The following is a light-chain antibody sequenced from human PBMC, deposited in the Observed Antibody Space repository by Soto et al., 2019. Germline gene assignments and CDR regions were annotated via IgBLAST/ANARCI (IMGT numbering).Light chain of an antibody. CDR1: QSVSSSY. Sequence: EIVLTQSPGTLSLSPGERATLSCRASQSVSSSYLAWYQQKPGQAPRLLIYGASGRATGIPDRLSGSGSGTDFTLTISRLEPEDCAVYYCQQYGSSPPVTFGQGTRLEIK. J-gene: IGKJ5*01. V-gene: IGKV3-20*01. CDR3: QQYGSSPPVT. CDR2: GAS.